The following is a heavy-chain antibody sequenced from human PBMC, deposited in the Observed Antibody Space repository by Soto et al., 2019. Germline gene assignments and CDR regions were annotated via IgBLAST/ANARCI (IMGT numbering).Heavy chain of an antibody. CDR3: ARAGGSSSGKYDY. CDR1: GGPISSYY. D-gene: IGHD6-6*01. Sequence: SETLSLTCTVSGGPISSYYWSWIRQPPGKGLEWIGYIYYSGSTNYNPSLKSRVTISVDTSKNQFSLKLSSVTAADTAVYYCARAGGSSSGKYDYWGQGTLVAVSS. CDR2: IYYSGST. V-gene: IGHV4-59*01. J-gene: IGHJ4*02.